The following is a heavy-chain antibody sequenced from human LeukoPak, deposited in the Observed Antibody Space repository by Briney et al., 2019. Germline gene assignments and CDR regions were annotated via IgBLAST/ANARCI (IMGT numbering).Heavy chain of an antibody. D-gene: IGHD3-22*01. CDR3: AKGPRLQYYDSSYVDY. Sequence: GGSLRLSCAASGFTFSSYAMSWVRQAPGKGLEWVSAISGSGGSTYYADSVKGRFTISRDNSKNTLYLQMNSLRAEDTAVYYCAKGPRLQYYDSSYVDYWGQGTLVTASS. V-gene: IGHV3-23*01. CDR1: GFTFSSYA. CDR2: ISGSGGST. J-gene: IGHJ4*02.